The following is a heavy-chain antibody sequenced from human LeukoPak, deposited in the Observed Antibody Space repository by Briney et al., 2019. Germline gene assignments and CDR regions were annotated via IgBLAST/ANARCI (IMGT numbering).Heavy chain of an antibody. D-gene: IGHD3-22*01. CDR1: GASISSSSYY. J-gene: IGHJ4*02. CDR2: IYASGKT. CDR3: ARACDISGYSRGFDY. Sequence: ASETLSLTCTVSGASISSSSYYWSWIRQPAGKGLEWIGRIYASGKTNYNPSLKSRVTTSIDTSKNQFSLNLSSVTAADTAVYYCARACDISGYSRGFDYWGQGTLVTVSS. V-gene: IGHV4-61*02.